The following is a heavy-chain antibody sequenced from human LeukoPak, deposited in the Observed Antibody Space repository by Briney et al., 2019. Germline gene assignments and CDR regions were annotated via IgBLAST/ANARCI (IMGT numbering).Heavy chain of an antibody. CDR3: ARTPTYCGGDCYYFDP. CDR1: GGSISSSGYS. D-gene: IGHD2-21*02. CDR2: IHHTGST. Sequence: SETLSLTCAASGGSISSSGYSWSWIRQPPGKGLEWIGYIHHTGSTYYNPSLKSRVTISVDRSKNQLSLKLSSVTAADTAMYFCARTPTYCGGDCYYFDPWGQGTLVTVSS. V-gene: IGHV4-30-2*01. J-gene: IGHJ5*02.